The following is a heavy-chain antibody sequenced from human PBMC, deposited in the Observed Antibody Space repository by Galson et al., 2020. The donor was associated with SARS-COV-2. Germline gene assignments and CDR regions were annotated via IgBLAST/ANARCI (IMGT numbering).Heavy chain of an antibody. V-gene: IGHV4-31*03. CDR3: ARVLDADWVFDY. CDR1: GGSISSGGYY. D-gene: IGHD3-9*01. Sequence: ASETLSLTCTVSGGSISSGGYYWSWIRQHPGKGLEWIGYIYFTGSSYYNPSLKSRVSISVETSKNQFSLSLRSVTAADTAVYYCARVLDADWVFDYWGQGTLVTVSS. J-gene: IGHJ4*02. CDR2: IYFTGSS.